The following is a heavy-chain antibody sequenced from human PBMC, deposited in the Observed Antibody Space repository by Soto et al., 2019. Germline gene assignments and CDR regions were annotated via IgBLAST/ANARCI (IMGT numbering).Heavy chain of an antibody. J-gene: IGHJ5*02. CDR3: ARVSRRIAAAESWFDP. CDR2: ISAYNGNT. CDR1: GYTFTSYG. V-gene: IGHV1-18*01. Sequence: ASVKVSCKASGYTFTSYGISWVRQAPGQGLEWMGWISAYNGNTNYAQKLQGRVTMTTDTSTSSAYMELRSLRSDDTAVYYCARVSRRIAAAESWFDPWGQGTLVTVSS. D-gene: IGHD6-13*01.